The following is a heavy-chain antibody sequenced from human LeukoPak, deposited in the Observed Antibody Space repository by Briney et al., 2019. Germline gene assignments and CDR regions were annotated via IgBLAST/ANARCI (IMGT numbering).Heavy chain of an antibody. J-gene: IGHJ4*02. CDR3: ARDLRRATIFGVVNFDY. Sequence: ASVKVSCKASGYTFTSYGISWVRQAHGQGLEWMGWISTYNANTNYAQKFQGRVTMTTETSTTTAYMELRSLRSDDTAVYYCARDLRRATIFGVVNFDYWGQGTLVTVSS. CDR2: ISTYNANT. CDR1: GYTFTSYG. V-gene: IGHV1-18*01. D-gene: IGHD3-3*01.